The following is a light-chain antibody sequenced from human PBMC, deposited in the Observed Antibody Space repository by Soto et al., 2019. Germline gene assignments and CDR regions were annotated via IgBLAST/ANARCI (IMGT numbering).Light chain of an antibody. V-gene: IGLV2-8*01. CDR3: SSYAGSNRV. Sequence: QSALTQPPSASGSPGQSVTISCTGTHSDVGGYNYVSWYQQYPGKAPKLMIYEVSKRPSGVPDRFSGSKSGNTASLTVSGLQAEDEADYYCSSYAGSNRVFGTGTKLTVL. CDR2: EVS. J-gene: IGLJ1*01. CDR1: HSDVGGYNY.